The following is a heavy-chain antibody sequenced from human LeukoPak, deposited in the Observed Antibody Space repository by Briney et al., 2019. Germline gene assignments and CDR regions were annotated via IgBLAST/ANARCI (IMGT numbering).Heavy chain of an antibody. CDR1: GGSFSGYY. CDR3: ARGGVTLDFDY. D-gene: IGHD5-18*01. J-gene: IGHJ4*02. Sequence: SETLSLTCAVYGGSFSGYYWSWIRQPPGKGLEWIGEINHSGSTNYNPSLKSRVTISVDTSKNQFSLKLSSVTAADTAVYYCARGGVTLDFDYWGQGTLVTVS. CDR2: INHSGST. V-gene: IGHV4-34*01.